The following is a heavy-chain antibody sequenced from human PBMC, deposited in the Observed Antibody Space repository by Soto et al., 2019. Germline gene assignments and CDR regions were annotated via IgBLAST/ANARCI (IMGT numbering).Heavy chain of an antibody. Sequence: ASVKVSCKASGYTFTSYAMHWVRQAPGQRLEWMGWINAGNGNTKYSQKFQGRVTITRDTSASTAYMELSSLRSEDTAGYYCARDPGYSYADYWGQGTLVIVSS. V-gene: IGHV1-3*01. CDR3: ARDPGYSYADY. CDR2: INAGNGNT. D-gene: IGHD5-18*01. CDR1: GYTFTSYA. J-gene: IGHJ4*02.